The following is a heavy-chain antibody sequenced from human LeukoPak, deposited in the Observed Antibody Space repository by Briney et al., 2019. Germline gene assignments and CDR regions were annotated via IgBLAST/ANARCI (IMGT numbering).Heavy chain of an antibody. CDR2: ISYDGSNK. D-gene: IGHD3-22*01. Sequence: GGSLRLSCAASGFTFSSYAMHWVRQAPGKGLEWVAVISYDGSNKYYADSVKGRFTISRDNSKNTLYLQMNSLRAEDTAVYYSSSGYPFDYWGQGALVTVSS. CDR3: SSGYPFDY. CDR1: GFTFSSYA. V-gene: IGHV3-30*04. J-gene: IGHJ4*02.